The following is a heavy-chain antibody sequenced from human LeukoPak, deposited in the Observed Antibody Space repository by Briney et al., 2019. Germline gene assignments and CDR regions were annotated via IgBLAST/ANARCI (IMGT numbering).Heavy chain of an antibody. D-gene: IGHD2-2*02. CDR3: ARGRYCSSTSCYKVYYYYMDV. CDR2: ISTYNGNT. V-gene: IGHV1-18*01. CDR1: GYTFTSYG. Sequence: SVKVSCKASGYTFTSYGIGWVQQAPGQGLEWIGWISTYNGNTNYAQKLQGRVTMTTDTSTSTAYMELRSLRSDDTAVYYSARGRYCSSTSCYKVYYYYMDVWGKGTTVTVSS. J-gene: IGHJ6*03.